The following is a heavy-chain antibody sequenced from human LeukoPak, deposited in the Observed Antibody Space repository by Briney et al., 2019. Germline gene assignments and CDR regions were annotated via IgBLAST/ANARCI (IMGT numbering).Heavy chain of an antibody. CDR2: ISGSGGST. CDR3: AKLLGMYSGNSNFDY. J-gene: IGHJ4*02. CDR1: GFTFSSYA. D-gene: IGHD1-26*01. Sequence: PGRSLRLSCAASGFTFSSYALSWVRQAPGNWLEWLSSISGSGGSTYYADSVKGRFTISRDNSKNTLYVQMNSLRAEDTAVYYCAKLLGMYSGNSNFDYWGQGTLVTVSS. V-gene: IGHV3-23*01.